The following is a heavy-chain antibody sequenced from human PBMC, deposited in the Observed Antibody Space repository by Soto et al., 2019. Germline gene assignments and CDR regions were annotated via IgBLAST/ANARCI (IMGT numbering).Heavy chain of an antibody. J-gene: IGHJ4*02. V-gene: IGHV1-69*13. CDR3: ARDTNLDEYSSSPHFDY. CDR2: IIPIFGTA. Sequence: SVKVSCKASGGTFSSYAISWVRQAPGQGLEWMGGIIPIFGTANYAQKFQGRVTITADESTSTAYMELSSLRSEDTAVYYCARDTNLDEYSSSPHFDYWGQGTLVTVSS. CDR1: GGTFSSYA. D-gene: IGHD6-6*01.